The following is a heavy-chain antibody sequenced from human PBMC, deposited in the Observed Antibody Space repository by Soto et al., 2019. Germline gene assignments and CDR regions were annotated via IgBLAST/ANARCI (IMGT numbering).Heavy chain of an antibody. D-gene: IGHD2-15*01. CDR1: GDSVNRGGYY. Sequence: SETLSLTCTVSGDSVNRGGYYWSWIRQHPGKGLEWIGHTYFSGSTNYNPSLKSRVTISVDTSKNQFSLRLSSVTAADTAVYYCARSHCSGGSCYLGAFDIWGQGTMVTVSS. V-gene: IGHV4-31*03. CDR3: ARSHCSGGSCYLGAFDI. J-gene: IGHJ3*02. CDR2: TYFSGST.